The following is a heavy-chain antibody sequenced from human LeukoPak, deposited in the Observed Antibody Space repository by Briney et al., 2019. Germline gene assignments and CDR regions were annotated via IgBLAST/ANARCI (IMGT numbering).Heavy chain of an antibody. Sequence: SETLSLTYAVSGYSISSGNNWGWIRQPPGQGLEWIGSIYHSGSTYYKPSLKSRVTISVDTSKSQVSLELSSVTAADTAVYYCARDGGEYQLLDYYYGMDVWGKGTTVTVSS. CDR3: ARDGGEYQLLDYYYGMDV. V-gene: IGHV4-38-2*02. D-gene: IGHD2-2*01. CDR1: GYSISSGNN. J-gene: IGHJ6*04. CDR2: IYHSGST.